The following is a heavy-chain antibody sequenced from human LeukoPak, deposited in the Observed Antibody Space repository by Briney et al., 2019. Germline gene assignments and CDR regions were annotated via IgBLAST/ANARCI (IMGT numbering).Heavy chain of an antibody. V-gene: IGHV4-34*01. Sequence: SETLSLTCAVYGGSFRGYYWSWIRQPPGKGLEWIGEINHSGSINYNPSLKSRVTISADTSKNQFSLKVSSVTAADTAVYYCARSNWFDPWGQGTLVIVSS. CDR2: INHSGSI. J-gene: IGHJ5*02. CDR1: GGSFRGYY. CDR3: ARSNWFDP.